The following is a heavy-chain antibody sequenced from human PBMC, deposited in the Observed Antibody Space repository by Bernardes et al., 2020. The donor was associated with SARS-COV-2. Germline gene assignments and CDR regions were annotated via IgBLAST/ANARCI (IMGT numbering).Heavy chain of an antibody. Sequence: GCLILSCPASGFPFIGHSMHWVRQAPGKGLEWVASISTGGGYIYYADSLKGRFTISRDNAKNLMYLQMNGLRAEDSARYYCAGECSTDICTRNGMDVWGQGTTVTVSS. D-gene: IGHD2-2*01. V-gene: IGHV3-21*01. J-gene: IGHJ6*02. CDR1: GFPFIGHS. CDR3: AGECSTDICTRNGMDV. CDR2: ISTGGGYI.